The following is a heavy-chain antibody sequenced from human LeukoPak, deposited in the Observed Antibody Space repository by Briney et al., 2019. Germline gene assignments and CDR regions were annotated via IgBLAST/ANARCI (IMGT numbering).Heavy chain of an antibody. CDR2: ISYDGSNK. CDR1: GFTFGSYA. Sequence: GGSLRLSCAASGFTFGSYAMHWVRQAPGKGLEWVAVISYDGSNKYYADSVKGRFTISRDNSKNTLYLQMDSLRAEDTAVYYCASAEVRGVLNWFDPWGQGTLVTVSS. V-gene: IGHV3-30*04. J-gene: IGHJ5*02. D-gene: IGHD3-10*01. CDR3: ASAEVRGVLNWFDP.